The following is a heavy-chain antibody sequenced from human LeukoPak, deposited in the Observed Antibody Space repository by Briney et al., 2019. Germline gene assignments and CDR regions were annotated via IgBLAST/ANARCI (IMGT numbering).Heavy chain of an antibody. V-gene: IGHV5-51*01. Sequence: GESLKISCKGSGYSFTSYWIGWVRQMPGKGLEWMGIIYPGDSDTRYSPSFQGQVTISADKSISTAYLQWSSLKASDTAMYYCARNTMIRGVLNRFDPWGQGILVTVSS. CDR1: GYSFTSYW. J-gene: IGHJ5*02. CDR2: IYPGDSDT. D-gene: IGHD3-10*01. CDR3: ARNTMIRGVLNRFDP.